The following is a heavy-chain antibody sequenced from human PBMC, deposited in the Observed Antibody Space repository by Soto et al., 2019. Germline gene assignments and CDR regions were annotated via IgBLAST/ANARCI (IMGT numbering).Heavy chain of an antibody. CDR3: AREKSSYFDGSGSYFGWFDP. CDR1: GGSISSGGYY. V-gene: IGHV4-31*03. D-gene: IGHD3-10*01. Sequence: QVQLQESGPGLVKPSQTLSLTCTVSGGSISSGGYYWSWIRQHPGKGLEWIGYIYYSGSTYYHPSLKSRVTSAVDTSKNQFALKLSSVTAADTAVYYCAREKSSYFDGSGSYFGWFDPWGQGTLVTVSS. J-gene: IGHJ5*02. CDR2: IYYSGST.